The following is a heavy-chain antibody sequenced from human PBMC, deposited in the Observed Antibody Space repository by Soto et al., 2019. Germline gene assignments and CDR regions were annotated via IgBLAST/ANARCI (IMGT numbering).Heavy chain of an antibody. CDR1: GFTFSKYW. V-gene: IGHV3-7*01. J-gene: IGHJ4*02. D-gene: IGHD4-4*01. CDR3: ARGLSNSRRPPRAFDY. CDR2: IQEDGSEK. Sequence: PGGSLRLSCAASGFTFSKYWMSWVRQAPGKGLEWVANIQEDGSEKYYVDSVKGRFTISRDNAKNSLYLQMNSLRADDTAVYYCARGLSNSRRPPRAFDYWGQATLVTVSS.